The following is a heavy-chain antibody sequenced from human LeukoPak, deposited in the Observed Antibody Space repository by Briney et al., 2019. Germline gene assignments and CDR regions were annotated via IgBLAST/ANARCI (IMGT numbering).Heavy chain of an antibody. J-gene: IGHJ4*02. CDR3: ARGPPIVVVPAAMRESDY. CDR1: GGSFSGYY. CDR2: INHSGST. D-gene: IGHD2-2*01. Sequence: PSETLSLTCAVYGGSFSGYYWSWIRQPPGKGLEWIGEINHSGSTNYNPSLMSRVTISVDTSKNQFSLKLSSVTAADTAVYYCARGPPIVVVPAAMRESDYWGQGTLVTVSS. V-gene: IGHV4-34*01.